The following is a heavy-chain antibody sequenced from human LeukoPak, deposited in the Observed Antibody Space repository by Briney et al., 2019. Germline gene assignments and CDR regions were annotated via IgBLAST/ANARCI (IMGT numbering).Heavy chain of an antibody. CDR3: AREWDYFGP. Sequence: ASVKVSCKAFGYTFTSNYMHWVRQAPGQGLEWMGVISPSGGSTTYAQKFQGRVTLTRDMSTSTDYLELSSLRSEDTAVYYCAREWDYFGPWGQGTLVTVSS. V-gene: IGHV1-46*01. J-gene: IGHJ5*02. D-gene: IGHD3-10*01. CDR1: GYTFTSNY. CDR2: ISPSGGST.